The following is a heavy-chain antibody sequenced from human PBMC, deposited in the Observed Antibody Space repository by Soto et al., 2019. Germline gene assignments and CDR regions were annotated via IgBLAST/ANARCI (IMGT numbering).Heavy chain of an antibody. Sequence: GGSLRLSCAASGFTFSSYSMNWVRQAPGKGLEWVSYISSSSSTVYYADFVKGRFTISRDNAKNSLYLQMNSLRAEDTAVYYCAREVQNDYGDYYYYYYMDVWGKGTTVTVSS. CDR2: ISSSSSTV. J-gene: IGHJ6*03. D-gene: IGHD4-17*01. CDR1: GFTFSSYS. CDR3: AREVQNDYGDYYYYYYMDV. V-gene: IGHV3-48*01.